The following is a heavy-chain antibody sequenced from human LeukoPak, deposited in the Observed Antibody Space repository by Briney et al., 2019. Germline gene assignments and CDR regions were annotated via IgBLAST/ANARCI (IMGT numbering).Heavy chain of an antibody. J-gene: IGHJ4*02. CDR3: ARRDQTMGPEWELVRGWDHPLDY. CDR2: TSYDGSNK. CDR1: GFTFISYG. Sequence: GGYLRLSCAASGFTFISYGMHWVRQAPGKGLEWVAVTSYDGSNKYYADSVKGRFTISRDNSKNTLYLQMNSLRPEDTGVYYCARRDQTMGPEWELVRGWDHPLDYWGQGTLVTVSS. V-gene: IGHV3-30*19. D-gene: IGHD1-26*01.